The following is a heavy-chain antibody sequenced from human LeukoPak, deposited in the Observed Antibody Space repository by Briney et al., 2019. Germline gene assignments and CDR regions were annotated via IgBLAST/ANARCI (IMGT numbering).Heavy chain of an antibody. V-gene: IGHV4-30-2*01. J-gene: IGHJ4*02. D-gene: IGHD3-10*01. Sequence: PSQTLSLTCTVSGGSISSGGYYWSWIRQPPGKGLEWIGYIYHSGSTYYNPSLKSRVTISVDRSKNQFSLKLSSVTAADTAVYYCARSRITMPLDYWGQGTLVTVSS. CDR3: ARSRITMPLDY. CDR1: GGSISSGGYY. CDR2: IYHSGST.